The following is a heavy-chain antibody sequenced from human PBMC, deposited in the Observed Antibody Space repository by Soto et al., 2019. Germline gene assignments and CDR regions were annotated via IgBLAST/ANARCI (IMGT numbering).Heavy chain of an antibody. Sequence: QLQLQESGPGLVKPSETLSLTCTVSGGSISSSSYYWGWIRQPPGKGLEWIGSIYYSGSTYYDPDLKSRVTISVDTSKNQFSLKLSSVTAADTAVYYCARSVAGAYYYYGMDVWGQGTTVTVSS. CDR1: GGSISSSSYY. D-gene: IGHD6-19*01. CDR2: IYYSGST. J-gene: IGHJ6*02. CDR3: ARSVAGAYYYYGMDV. V-gene: IGHV4-39*01.